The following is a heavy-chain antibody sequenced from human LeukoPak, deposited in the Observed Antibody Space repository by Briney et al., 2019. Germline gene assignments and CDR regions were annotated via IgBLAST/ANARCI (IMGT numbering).Heavy chain of an antibody. Sequence: GGSLRLSCAASGLSLSGSWMTWVRQAPGKGLEWVANIKEDGREKNYVDSVKGRFTISRDNAKNSLYLQMNSLRAEDTAIYYCARGYLWTDYWGQGTLVTVSS. D-gene: IGHD1-1*01. CDR2: IKEDGREK. J-gene: IGHJ4*02. V-gene: IGHV3-7*01. CDR3: ARGYLWTDY. CDR1: GLSLSGSW.